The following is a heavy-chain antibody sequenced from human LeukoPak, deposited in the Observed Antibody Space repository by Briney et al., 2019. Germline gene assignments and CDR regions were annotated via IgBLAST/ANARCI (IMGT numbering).Heavy chain of an antibody. J-gene: IGHJ2*01. CDR1: GYTFGTYGVTYG. D-gene: IGHD2-2*01. CDR3: QTQSLEYCSTARCLGCFDL. V-gene: IGHV1-18*01. Sequence: ASVTVSCKASGYTFGTYGVTYGINWVRQAPGQGLEWMGWISDNNGDTNYAQKFQARVTMTTDTSTNTAYMHLRGLTPDDTAVHFCQTQSLEYCSTARCLGCFDLWGLGTLVTVSS. CDR2: ISDNNGDT.